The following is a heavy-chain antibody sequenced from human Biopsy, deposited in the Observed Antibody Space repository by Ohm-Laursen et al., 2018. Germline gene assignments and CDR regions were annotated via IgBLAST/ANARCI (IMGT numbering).Heavy chain of an antibody. CDR3: ARGSNEYGGLYFPH. CDR2: ISHTGYT. J-gene: IGHJ1*01. V-gene: IGHV4-59*11. CDR1: GCSFTGHY. D-gene: IGHD4-23*01. Sequence: SQTLSLTWTVSGCSFTGHYWTWIRQPPGKGLEWIGHISHTGYTSYKPSLKSRVTISLDTSRKHFSLRLTSLAAADTAVYYCARGSNEYGGLYFPHWGQGTLVTVSS.